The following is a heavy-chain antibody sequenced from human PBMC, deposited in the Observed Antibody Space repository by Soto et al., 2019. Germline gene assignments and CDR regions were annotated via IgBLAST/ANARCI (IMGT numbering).Heavy chain of an antibody. CDR1: GGTFRTYT. Sequence: QVQLVQSGGEVKKPGSSVKVSCSVSGGTFRTYTFSWVRQAPGQGLEWMGSIIPLLGITNYAQKFQGRVTIIAQKSTDTAYMELSSLTSEETDIFYCARDNSPVVVPAAPEVGAFDIWGQGTMVIVSS. V-gene: IGHV1-69*08. D-gene: IGHD2-15*01. J-gene: IGHJ3*02. CDR3: ARDNSPVVVPAAPEVGAFDI. CDR2: IIPLLGIT.